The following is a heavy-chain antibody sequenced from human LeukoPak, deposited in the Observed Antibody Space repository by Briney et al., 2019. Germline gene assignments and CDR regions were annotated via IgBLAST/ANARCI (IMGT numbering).Heavy chain of an antibody. CDR1: GFTFTNYG. D-gene: IGHD2-2*01. V-gene: IGHV3-23*01. Sequence: GGSLRLSCAASGFTFTNYGMHWVRQAPGKGLEWVSGISGSGGSTYYADAVKGRFTISRDNSKSTLYLQMNSLRAEDTAVYYCAKDRHAPGRYCSSTTCFPFDLWGQGTLVTVSS. CDR2: ISGSGGST. CDR3: AKDRHAPGRYCSSTTCFPFDL. J-gene: IGHJ4*02.